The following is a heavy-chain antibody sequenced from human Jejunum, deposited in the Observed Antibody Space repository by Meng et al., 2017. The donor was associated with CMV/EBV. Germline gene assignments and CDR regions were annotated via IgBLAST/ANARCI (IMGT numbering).Heavy chain of an antibody. J-gene: IGHJ4*02. CDR2: MIPNSGDT. V-gene: IGHV1-8*01. CDR1: GYTFTNYD. Sequence: GYTFTNYDINWVRQAPGQGLEWMGWMIPNSGDTGYSQKFQGRVTLTRDISISTAYMELSSLTAEDTAVYYCAKDTIPDSRLNFDLWGQGTLVTVSS. CDR3: AKDTIPDSRLNFDL. D-gene: IGHD3-3*01.